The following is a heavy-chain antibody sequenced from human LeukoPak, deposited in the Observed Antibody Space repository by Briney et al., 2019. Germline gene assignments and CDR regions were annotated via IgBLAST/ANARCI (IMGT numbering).Heavy chain of an antibody. CDR1: GYPISSGYY. Sequence: KPSETLSLTCAVAGYPISSGYYWGWIRQPPGKGLEWIGSIYHTGSTYYNPSLKSRVTISVDTSKNQFSLKLSSVTAADTAVYYCACCSGGTCYGGWFDPWGQGTLVTVSS. CDR2: IYHTGST. D-gene: IGHD2-15*01. CDR3: ACCSGGTCYGGWFDP. V-gene: IGHV4-38-2*01. J-gene: IGHJ5*02.